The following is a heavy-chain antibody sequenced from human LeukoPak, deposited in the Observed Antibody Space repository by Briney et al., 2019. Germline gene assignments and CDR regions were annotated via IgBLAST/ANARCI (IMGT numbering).Heavy chain of an antibody. CDR2: IYYSGST. D-gene: IGHD5-18*01. V-gene: IGHV4-59*01. CDR3: AIGIGCSYGYYFDY. J-gene: IGHJ4*02. Sequence: SETLSLTCTVSGGSISSYYWSWIRQPPGKGLEWIGDIYYSGSTNYNPSLKSRVTISVDTSKNQFSLKLSSVTAADTAVYYCAIGIGCSYGYYFDYWGQGTLVTVSS. CDR1: GGSISSYY.